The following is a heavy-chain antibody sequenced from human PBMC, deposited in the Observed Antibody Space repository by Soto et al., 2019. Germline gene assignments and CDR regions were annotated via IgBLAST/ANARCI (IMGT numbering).Heavy chain of an antibody. CDR2: IIPIFGTA. D-gene: IGHD3-22*01. V-gene: IGHV1-69*06. CDR1: GGTFSSYA. J-gene: IGHJ6*02. Sequence: SVKVSCKAWGGTFSSYAISCARQAPGQGLEWMGGIIPIFGTANYAQKFQGRVTITADKSTSTAYMELSSLRSEDTAVYYCATDYYDSSGYYNGLGMDVWGQGTTVTVSS. CDR3: ATDYYDSSGYYNGLGMDV.